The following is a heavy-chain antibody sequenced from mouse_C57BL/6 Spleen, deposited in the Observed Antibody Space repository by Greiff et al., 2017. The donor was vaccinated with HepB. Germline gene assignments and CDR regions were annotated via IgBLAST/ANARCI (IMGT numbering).Heavy chain of an antibody. CDR3: ARGGGYDYGGTWFAY. V-gene: IGHV1-39*01. D-gene: IGHD2-4*01. CDR1: GYSFTDYN. CDR2: INPNYGTT. Sequence: VQLKESGPELVKPGASVKISCKASGYSFTDYNMNWVKQSNGKSLEWIGVINPNYGTTSYNQKFKGKATLTVDQSSSTADMQLNSLTSEDSAVYYWARGGGYDYGGTWFAYWGQGTLVTVSA. J-gene: IGHJ3*01.